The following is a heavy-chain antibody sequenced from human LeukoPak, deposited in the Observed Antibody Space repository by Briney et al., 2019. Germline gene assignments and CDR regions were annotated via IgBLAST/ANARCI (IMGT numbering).Heavy chain of an antibody. J-gene: IGHJ3*02. CDR1: GXTFRNYE. V-gene: IGHV3-48*03. D-gene: IGHD2-21*02. CDR2: ISSGGNTR. CDR3: ARLYCGGDCDAFDI. Sequence: PGGSVRLSCAASGXTFRNYEVNWVLQAPGKGLEWISYISSGGNTRYYADSVKGRFTISRDNAKNSVHLQMNSLRAEDTAVYYCARLYCGGDCDAFDIWGQGTMVTVSS.